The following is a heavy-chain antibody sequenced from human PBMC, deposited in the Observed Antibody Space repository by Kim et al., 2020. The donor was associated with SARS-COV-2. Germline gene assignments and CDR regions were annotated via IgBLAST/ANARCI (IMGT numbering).Heavy chain of an antibody. CDR2: INWNGCST. D-gene: IGHD6-13*01. V-gene: IGHV3-20*03. J-gene: IGHJ4*02. CDR3: ARDSLWRAAADDY. Sequence: GINWNGCSTGYADSVKVRFTISRDNAKNSLYLQMNSQRAEDTALYYCARDSLWRAAADDYWGQGTLVTVSS.